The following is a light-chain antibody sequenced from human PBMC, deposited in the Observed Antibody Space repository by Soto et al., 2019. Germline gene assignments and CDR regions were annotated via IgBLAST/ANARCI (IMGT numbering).Light chain of an antibody. CDR1: QDIRNE. CDR2: GAS. V-gene: IGKV1-6*01. J-gene: IGKJ2*01. Sequence: AIQMTQSPASLSASVGDRVAITCRASQDIRNELGWYQQKPGKAPKLLIYGASNLQSGIPSGFSGSGSGTDFTLTISSLQPEDSATYYCLQDHSFPYTFGQGTKVDIK. CDR3: LQDHSFPYT.